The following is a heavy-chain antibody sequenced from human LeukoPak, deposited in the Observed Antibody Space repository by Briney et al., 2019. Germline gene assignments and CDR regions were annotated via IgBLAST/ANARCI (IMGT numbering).Heavy chain of an antibody. CDR2: IYYSGST. CDR1: GGSFSGYY. CDR3: ARHVGQGASWFDP. V-gene: IGHV4-34*01. Sequence: SETLSLTCAVYGGSFSGYYWSWIRQPPGKGLEWIGSIYYSGSTYYNPSLKSRVTISVDTSKNQFSLKLSSVTAADTAVYYCARHVGQGASWFDPWGQGTLVTVSS. D-gene: IGHD2-15*01. J-gene: IGHJ5*02.